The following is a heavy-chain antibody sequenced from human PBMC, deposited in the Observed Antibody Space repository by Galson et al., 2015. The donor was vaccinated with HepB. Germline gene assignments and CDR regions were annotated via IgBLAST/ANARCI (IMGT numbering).Heavy chain of an antibody. CDR3: AADRADYGAGAVLDY. CDR2: IVVGSGNT. CDR1: GFTFTSSA. Sequence: SVKVSCKASGFTFTSSAVQWVRQARGQRLEWIGWIVVGSGNTNYAQKFQERVTITRDMSTSTAYMELSSLRSEDTAVYYCAADRADYGAGAVLDYWGQGTLVTVSS. J-gene: IGHJ4*02. V-gene: IGHV1-58*01. D-gene: IGHD4-17*01.